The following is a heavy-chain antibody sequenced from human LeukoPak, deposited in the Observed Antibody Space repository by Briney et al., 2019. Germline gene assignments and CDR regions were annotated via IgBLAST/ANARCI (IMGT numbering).Heavy chain of an antibody. J-gene: IGHJ4*02. CDR3: AKDQNVLSWFGELPSTDY. CDR1: GFTFSSYG. CDR2: ISGSGDRT. Sequence: GGSLRLSCAASGFTFSSYGMSWVRQAPGKGLEWVSGISGSGDRTYYADSVKGRFTISRDNSNNTLYLQMNSLRAEDTAVYYCAKDQNVLSWFGELPSTDYWGQGTLVTVSS. V-gene: IGHV3-23*01. D-gene: IGHD3-10*01.